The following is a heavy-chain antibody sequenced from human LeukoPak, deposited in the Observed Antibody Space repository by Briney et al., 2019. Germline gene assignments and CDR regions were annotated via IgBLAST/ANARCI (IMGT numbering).Heavy chain of an antibody. CDR1: GFTVSSNY. CDR3: ARNHYDWLGTAAFDI. J-gene: IGHJ3*02. D-gene: IGHD3-22*01. Sequence: GGSLRLSCAASGFTVSSNYMSWVRQAPGKGLEWVPVIYSGGSTYYADSVKGRFTISRDNSKNTLYLQMNSLRAEDTAVYYCARNHYDWLGTAAFDIWGQGTMVTVSS. V-gene: IGHV3-53*01. CDR2: IYSGGST.